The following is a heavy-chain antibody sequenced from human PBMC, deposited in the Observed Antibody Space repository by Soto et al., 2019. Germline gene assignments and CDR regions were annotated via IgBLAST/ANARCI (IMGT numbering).Heavy chain of an antibody. V-gene: IGHV3-7*01. D-gene: IGHD1-20*01. Sequence: PGGSLRLSCAASGFTFRSYWMTWVRQAPGKGLEWVANIKQDGGEIYSVDSVKGRFTISRDNAKNSLYLQMNSLRAEDTAVYYCARGLGMTGRAAYFDYWGQGTLVTVSS. CDR2: IKQDGGEI. J-gene: IGHJ4*02. CDR1: GFTFRSYW. CDR3: ARGLGMTGRAAYFDY.